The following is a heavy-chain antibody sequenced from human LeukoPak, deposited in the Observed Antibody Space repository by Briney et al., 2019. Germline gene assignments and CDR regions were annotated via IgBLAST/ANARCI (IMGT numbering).Heavy chain of an antibody. Sequence: ASVKVSCKASGYTFTSYYMHWVRQAPGQGLEWMGIINPSGGSTSYAQKFQGRVTMTRDTSTSTVYMELSSLRSEATAVYYCARGDYYDSSGYLQFDYWGQGTLVTVSS. CDR3: ARGDYYDSSGYLQFDY. CDR1: GYTFTSYY. J-gene: IGHJ4*02. CDR2: INPSGGST. V-gene: IGHV1-46*01. D-gene: IGHD3-22*01.